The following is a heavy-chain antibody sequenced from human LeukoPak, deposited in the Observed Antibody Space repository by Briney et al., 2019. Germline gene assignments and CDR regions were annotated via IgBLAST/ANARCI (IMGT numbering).Heavy chain of an antibody. CDR1: GGSISSSSYY. CDR2: IYYSGST. D-gene: IGHD3-9*01. Sequence: SETLSLTCTVSGGSISSSSYYWGWIRQPPGKGLEWIGSIYYSGSTYYNPSLKSRVAISVDTSKNQFSLKLSSVTAADTAVYYCARQLTRLPSNYYYYMDVWGKGTTVTVSS. CDR3: ARQLTRLPSNYYYYMDV. J-gene: IGHJ6*03. V-gene: IGHV4-39*01.